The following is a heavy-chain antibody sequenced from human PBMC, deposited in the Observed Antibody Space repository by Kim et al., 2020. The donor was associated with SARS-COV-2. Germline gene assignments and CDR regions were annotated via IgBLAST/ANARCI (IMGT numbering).Heavy chain of an antibody. D-gene: IGHD2-15*01. V-gene: IGHV3-15*01. J-gene: IGHJ3*02. CDR3: TTLEGYCSGGSCYSRAFDI. Sequence: GRFSISRDDSKNTLYLQMNSLKTEDTAVYYCTTLEGYCSGGSCYSRAFDIWGQGTMVTVSS.